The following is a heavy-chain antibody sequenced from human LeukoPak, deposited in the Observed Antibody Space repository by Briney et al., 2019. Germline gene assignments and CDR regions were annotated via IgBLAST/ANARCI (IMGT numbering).Heavy chain of an antibody. CDR1: GFNFSSFV. CDR2: ISASGRST. Sequence: GGSLRLSCAGSGFNFSSFVMTWVRQAPGKGLEWVSSISASGRSTYYADSVKGRFTISRDNSENTLYLQVNSLRAEDTAVYHCAKKSPIFGVVIPLFDYWGQGTLVSVSS. D-gene: IGHD3-3*01. V-gene: IGHV3-23*01. J-gene: IGHJ4*02. CDR3: AKKSPIFGVVIPLFDY.